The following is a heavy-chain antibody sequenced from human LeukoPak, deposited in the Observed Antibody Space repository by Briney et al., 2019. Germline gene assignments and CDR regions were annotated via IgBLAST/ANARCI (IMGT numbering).Heavy chain of an antibody. CDR1: GGTFSSYA. V-gene: IGHV1-69*01. CDR2: IIPIFGTA. J-gene: IGHJ4*02. D-gene: IGHD6-13*01. Sequence: GSSVKVSCKASGGTFSSYAISWVRQAPGQGLEWMGGIIPIFGTANYAQKFQGRVTITADESTSTAYMELSSLRSEDTAVYYCAREPTRGVAAAGTSAFHYWGQGTLVTVSS. CDR3: AREPTRGVAAAGTSAFHY.